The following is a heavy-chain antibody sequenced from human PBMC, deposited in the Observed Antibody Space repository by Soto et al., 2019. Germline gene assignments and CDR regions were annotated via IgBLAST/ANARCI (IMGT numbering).Heavy chain of an antibody. D-gene: IGHD4-17*01. Sequence: SETLSLTCTVPGGSISSGDYYWSWIRQHPGKGLEWIGHIYNSGSTNYNPSLKSRVTISVDTSKNQFSLKLSSVTAADTAVYYCASRYGGTLDYWGQGTLVTVSS. CDR2: IYNSGST. J-gene: IGHJ4*02. CDR1: GGSISSGDYY. CDR3: ASRYGGTLDY. V-gene: IGHV4-31*03.